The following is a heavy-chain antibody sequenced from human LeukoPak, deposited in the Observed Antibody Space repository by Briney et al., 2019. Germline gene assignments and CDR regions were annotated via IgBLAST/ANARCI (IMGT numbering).Heavy chain of an antibody. Sequence: PGGSLRLSCAASGFTFSSYGMQWVRQAPGKGLEWVAFIWFDESHKYYADSVKGRFTISRDNSKNTLYLQMNSLRGEDTGVYYCAKHPRGVGHVASPGEAFTYWYSDPGAVAPWSLSPQ. CDR1: GFTFSSYG. D-gene: IGHD6-13*01. CDR3: AKHPRGVGHVASPGEAFTYWYSDP. V-gene: IGHV3-30*02. J-gene: IGHJ2*01. CDR2: IWFDESHK.